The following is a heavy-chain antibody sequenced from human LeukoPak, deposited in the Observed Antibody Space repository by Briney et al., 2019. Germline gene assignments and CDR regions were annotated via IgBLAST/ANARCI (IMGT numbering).Heavy chain of an antibody. D-gene: IGHD3-22*01. CDR2: IYYSGST. Sequence: SETLSLTCTVSGGSISSYYWSWIRQPPGKGLEWIGYIYYSGSTNYNPSLKSRVTISVDTSKNQFSLKLSSVTAADTAVYYCARHRGYYYDSSGYYAFDIWGQGTMVTVSS. CDR1: GGSISSYY. J-gene: IGHJ3*02. CDR3: ARHRGYYYDSSGYYAFDI. V-gene: IGHV4-59*08.